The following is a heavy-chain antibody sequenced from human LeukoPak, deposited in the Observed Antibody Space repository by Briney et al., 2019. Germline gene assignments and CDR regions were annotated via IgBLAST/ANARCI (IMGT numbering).Heavy chain of an antibody. CDR2: ISGSGGTT. Sequence: QPGGSLRLSCTASGIAFNDFAMNWVRQTPGKGLEWVSAISGSGGTTYYADSVKGRFAISRDNSRNTMILQMNSLRAEDTAVYYCAKPNSGSYPTAYDCWGQGTLVTVSS. V-gene: IGHV3-23*01. CDR3: AKPNSGSYPTAYDC. CDR1: GIAFNDFA. D-gene: IGHD3-16*02. J-gene: IGHJ4*02.